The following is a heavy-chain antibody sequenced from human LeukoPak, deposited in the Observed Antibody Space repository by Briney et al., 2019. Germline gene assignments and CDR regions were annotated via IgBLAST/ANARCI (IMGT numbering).Heavy chain of an antibody. Sequence: PGGSLRLSCEASGFTFSDFYLNSIRQAPGKGLEWVSYISNSGSPIYYADSVKGGFTISRDNAKNSLYLQMNSLRAEDTDVYYCAKDPQSYYDRSAYAFDISGQGTLVTVSS. D-gene: IGHD3-22*01. J-gene: IGHJ3*02. CDR1: GFTFSDFY. V-gene: IGHV3-11*04. CDR3: AKDPQSYYDRSAYAFDI. CDR2: ISNSGSPI.